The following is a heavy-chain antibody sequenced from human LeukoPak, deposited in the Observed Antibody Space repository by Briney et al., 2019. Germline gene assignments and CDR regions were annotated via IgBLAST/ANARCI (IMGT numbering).Heavy chain of an antibody. CDR3: ARGVSGIAAAGPFDY. CDR1: GYTFTGYY. V-gene: IGHV1-2*02. CDR2: INPNSGGT. Sequence: ASVKVSCKASGYTFTGYYMHWVRQAPGQGLEWMGWINPNSGGTNYAQKFQGRVTMTRDTSISTAYMELSRLRSDDTAVYYCARGVSGIAAAGPFDYWGQGTLVTVSS. J-gene: IGHJ4*02. D-gene: IGHD6-13*01.